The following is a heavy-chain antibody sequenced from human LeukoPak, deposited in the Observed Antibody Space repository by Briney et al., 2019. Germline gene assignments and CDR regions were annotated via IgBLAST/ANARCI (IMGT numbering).Heavy chain of an antibody. D-gene: IGHD3-3*01. V-gene: IGHV4-38-2*02. CDR1: GYSISSGYY. Sequence: PSETLSLTCTVSGYSISSGYYWGWIRQPPGKGLEWIGSIYHSGSTYYNPSLKSRVTISVDTSKNQFSLKLSSVTAADTAVYYCARGGPRSGYYSGHDAFDIWGQGTMVTVSS. CDR3: ARGGPRSGYYSGHDAFDI. CDR2: IYHSGST. J-gene: IGHJ3*02.